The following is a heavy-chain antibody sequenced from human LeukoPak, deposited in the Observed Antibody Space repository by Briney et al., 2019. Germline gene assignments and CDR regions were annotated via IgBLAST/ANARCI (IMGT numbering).Heavy chain of an antibody. CDR1: GGSISSSSYY. CDR2: IYYSGST. Sequence: SETLSLTCTVSGGSISSSSYYWGWLRQPPGKGLEGIGSIYYSGSTYYNPSLKSRVTISVDTSKNQFSLKLSSVTAADTGVYYCARRQALMAGSLTDYWGQGTRVSVSS. D-gene: IGHD5-24*01. CDR3: ARRQALMAGSLTDY. J-gene: IGHJ4*02. V-gene: IGHV4-39*01.